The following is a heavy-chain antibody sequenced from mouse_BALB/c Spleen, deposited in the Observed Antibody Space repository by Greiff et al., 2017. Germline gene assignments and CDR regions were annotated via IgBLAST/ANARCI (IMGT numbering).Heavy chain of an antibody. V-gene: IGHV5-12-2*01. CDR2: ISNGGGST. Sequence: VQLKESGGGLVQPGGSLKLSCAASGFTFSSYTMSWVRQTPEKRLEWVAYISNGGGSTYYPDTVKGRFTISRDNAKNPLYLQMSSLKSEDTAMYYCARRYYYGSSYNAMDYWGQGTLVTVSA. CDR1: GFTFSSYT. D-gene: IGHD1-1*01. J-gene: IGHJ3*01. CDR3: ARRYYYGSSYNAMDY.